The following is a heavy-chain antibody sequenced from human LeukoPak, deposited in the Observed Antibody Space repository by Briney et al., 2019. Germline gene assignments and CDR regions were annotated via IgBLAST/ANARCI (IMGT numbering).Heavy chain of an antibody. CDR3: ARGDRAMKHDAFDI. CDR1: GFSLSSYV. Sequence: GGSLRLSCAASGFSLSSYVMTWVRRAPGKGLEWVSYISSSGFTIYFADSVKGRFTISRDNAKNSLYLQMNSLRAEDTAVYYCARGDRAMKHDAFDIWGQGTMVTVSS. CDR2: ISSSGFTI. V-gene: IGHV3-48*04. D-gene: IGHD5-18*01. J-gene: IGHJ3*02.